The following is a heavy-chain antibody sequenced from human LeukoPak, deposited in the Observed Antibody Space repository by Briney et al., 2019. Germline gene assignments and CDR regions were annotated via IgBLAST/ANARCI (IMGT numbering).Heavy chain of an antibody. CDR2: ISSTSGYI. V-gene: IGHV3-21*04. CDR1: GLSFSSYT. CDR3: AKAKNEQQLVLDY. Sequence: PGGSLRLSCAPSGLSFSSYTIHWVRQAPGKGLEWVSSISSTSGYIHYADSVKGRFTISRDNAKNSLYLQMNSLRAEDTALYYCAKAKNEQQLVLDYWGQGTLVTVSS. D-gene: IGHD6-13*01. J-gene: IGHJ4*02.